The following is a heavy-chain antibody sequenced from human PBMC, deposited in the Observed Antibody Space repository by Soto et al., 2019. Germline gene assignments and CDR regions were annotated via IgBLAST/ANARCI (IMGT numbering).Heavy chain of an antibody. Sequence: SETLSLTCTVSGVALNSGHYYWVWIRQSPGKGLAWIASIYYDESTYYNPSLKSRVTISTDKPKNQFSLTLKSVTAADTAVYYCGKVLIGATRHTDVDSWGQGALVTVSS. CDR3: GKVLIGATRHTDVDS. V-gene: IGHV4-39*01. CDR2: IYYDEST. D-gene: IGHD2-15*01. J-gene: IGHJ4*02. CDR1: GVALNSGHYY.